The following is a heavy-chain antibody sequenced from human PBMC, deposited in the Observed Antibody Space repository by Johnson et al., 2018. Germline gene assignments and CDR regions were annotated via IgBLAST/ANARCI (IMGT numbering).Heavy chain of an antibody. V-gene: IGHV3-30-3*01. CDR1: GFTFSSYA. CDR2: ISYDGSNK. Sequence: QVQLVESGGGVVQPGRSLRLSCAASGFTFSSYAMHWVRQAPGKGLEWVAVISYDGSNKYYADSVKGRFTISRDNSKNTLYLQMNSLRAEDTAVDYWARDSCAYSSSCQKVAFDIWGQGTMVTVSS. J-gene: IGHJ3*02. D-gene: IGHD6-13*01. CDR3: ARDSCAYSSSCQKVAFDI.